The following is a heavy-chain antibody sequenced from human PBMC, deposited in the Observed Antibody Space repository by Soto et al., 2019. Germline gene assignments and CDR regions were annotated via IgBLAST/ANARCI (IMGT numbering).Heavy chain of an antibody. V-gene: IGHV3-7*01. CDR3: ARGSTSFDS. Sequence: QPGGSLRLSCSGFTFNTYWMSWARQAPGRGLEWVANIIEDGSQKNYVDSVRGRFTISRDNAKTSLFLQMNRLRAEDTAVYYCARGSTSFDSWGQGTLVTVS. CDR2: IIEDGSQK. D-gene: IGHD2-2*01. CDR1: GFTFNTYW. J-gene: IGHJ4*02.